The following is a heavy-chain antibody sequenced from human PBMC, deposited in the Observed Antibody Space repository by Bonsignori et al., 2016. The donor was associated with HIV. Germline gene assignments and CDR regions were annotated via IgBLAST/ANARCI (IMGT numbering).Heavy chain of an antibody. Sequence: WIRQPPGKGLEWIGEINHSGSTNYNPSLKSRVTISVDTSKNQFSLKLSSVTAADTAVYYCKIVVVGAAIGVDYWGQGTLVTVSS. V-gene: IGHV4-34*01. CDR2: INHSGST. J-gene: IGHJ4*02. D-gene: IGHD2-2*02. CDR3: KIVVVGAAIGVDY.